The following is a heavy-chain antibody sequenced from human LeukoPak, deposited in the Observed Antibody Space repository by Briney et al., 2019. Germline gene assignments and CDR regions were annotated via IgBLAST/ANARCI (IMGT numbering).Heavy chain of an antibody. CDR2: ISGSGGST. V-gene: IGHV3-23*01. CDR1: GFTFSSYA. J-gene: IGHJ4*02. CDR3: AKVSSGWLDY. Sequence: GGSLRLSCAASGFTFSSYAMSWVRQAPGKELEWVSAISGSGGSTYYAGSVKGRFTISRDNSKNTLYLQMNSLRAEDTAVYYCAKVSSGWLDYWGQGTLVTVSS. D-gene: IGHD6-19*01.